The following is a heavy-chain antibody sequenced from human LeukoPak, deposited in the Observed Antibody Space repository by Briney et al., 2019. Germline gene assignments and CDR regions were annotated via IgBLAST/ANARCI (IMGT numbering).Heavy chain of an antibody. CDR3: ARAPDDSSGYYPYYFDY. CDR2: IYSGGST. J-gene: IGHJ4*02. Sequence: PGGSLRLSCAASGFTVSSNYMSWVRQAPGKGLEWVSVIYSGGSTYYADSVKGRFTISRDNSKNTLYLQMNSLRAEDTAVYYCARAPDDSSGYYPYYFDYWGQGTLVTVSS. CDR1: GFTVSSNY. V-gene: IGHV3-66*01. D-gene: IGHD3-22*01.